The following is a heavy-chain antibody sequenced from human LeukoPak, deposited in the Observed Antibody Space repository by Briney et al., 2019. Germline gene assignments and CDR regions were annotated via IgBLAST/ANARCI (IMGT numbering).Heavy chain of an antibody. V-gene: IGHV3-7*01. J-gene: IGHJ3*02. D-gene: IGHD6-13*01. CDR2: IKQDGKDK. CDR3: ASHRQLALDAFDI. CDR1: GFTFSSYW. Sequence: GGSLRLSCAASGFTFSSYWMTWVRQAPGKGLEWVANIKQDGKDKYYVDSVKGRFTISRDNAKNSLYLQMNSLRAEDTAVYYCASHRQLALDAFDIWGQGTMVTVSS.